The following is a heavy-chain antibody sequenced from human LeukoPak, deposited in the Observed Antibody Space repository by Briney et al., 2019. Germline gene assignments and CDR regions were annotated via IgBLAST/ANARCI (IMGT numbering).Heavy chain of an antibody. CDR2: INPNSGGT. D-gene: IGHD1-26*01. J-gene: IGHJ4*02. V-gene: IGHV1-2*04. Sequence: ASVKVSCKASGYTFTGYYMHWVRQAPGQGLEWMGWINPNSGGTNYAQKFQGWVTMTRDTSISTAYMELSRLRSDDTAVYYCARGSSQEWELLFLLALDYWGQGTLVTVSS. CDR3: ARGSSQEWELLFLLALDY. CDR1: GYTFTGYY.